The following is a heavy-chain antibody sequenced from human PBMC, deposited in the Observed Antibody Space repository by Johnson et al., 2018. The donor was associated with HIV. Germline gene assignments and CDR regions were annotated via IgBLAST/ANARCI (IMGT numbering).Heavy chain of an antibody. J-gene: IGHJ3*01. CDR2: IRYDGSNK. CDR3: ARLRWGSGDPLHDAFDV. D-gene: IGHD2-21*01. Sequence: QMLLVESGGGVVQPGGSLRLSCVASGFTFSSYGMHWVRQAPGKGLEWVAFIRYDGSNKYYADSAKGRFTISRDNSKNTLYLQMSSLRAEDTAVYYCARLRWGSGDPLHDAFDVWGQGTMVTVSS. V-gene: IGHV3-30*02. CDR1: GFTFSSYG.